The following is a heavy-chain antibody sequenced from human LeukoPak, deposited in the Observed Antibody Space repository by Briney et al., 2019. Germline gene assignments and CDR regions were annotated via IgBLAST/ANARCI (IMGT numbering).Heavy chain of an antibody. CDR1: GFTFSSYG. CDR3: ARKMKTGDRVGSFDI. CDR2: ISYDGSNK. V-gene: IGHV3-30*03. D-gene: IGHD1-1*01. J-gene: IGHJ3*02. Sequence: PGGSLRLSCAASGFTFSSYGMHWVRQAPGKGLEWVAVISYDGSNKYYANSVKGRFTISRDNSKNTLYLQMNSLRAEDTAVYYCARKMKTGDRVGSFDIWGQGTMVTVSS.